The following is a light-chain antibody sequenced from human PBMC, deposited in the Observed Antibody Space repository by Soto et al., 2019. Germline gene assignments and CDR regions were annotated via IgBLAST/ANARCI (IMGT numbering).Light chain of an antibody. J-gene: IGKJ2*01. Sequence: EIVLTQSPGTLSLSPGERATLSCRASQSVSSSYLAWYQQKPGQAPRLLICSASSRATGIPDRFSGSGSGTAFTLTISRLEPEDFAVYYCQQYGSSPLYTFGQGTKLEIK. CDR2: SAS. CDR1: QSVSSSY. V-gene: IGKV3-20*01. CDR3: QQYGSSPLYT.